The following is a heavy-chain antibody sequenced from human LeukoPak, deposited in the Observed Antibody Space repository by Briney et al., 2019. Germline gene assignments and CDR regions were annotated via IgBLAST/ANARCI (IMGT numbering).Heavy chain of an antibody. CDR1: GFTFSNYG. V-gene: IGHV3-30*02. CDR2: IRHDGSIK. J-gene: IGHJ6*03. D-gene: IGHD3-10*01. CDR3: ARFAAGGSYYYYMDV. Sequence: GSLRLSCVASGFTFSNYGMHWVRQAPGKGLEWVAFIRHDGSIKYYADSVKGRFTISRDNSKNTVYLQMNSLRADDTAVYYCARFAAGGSYYYYMDVWGKGTTVTVSS.